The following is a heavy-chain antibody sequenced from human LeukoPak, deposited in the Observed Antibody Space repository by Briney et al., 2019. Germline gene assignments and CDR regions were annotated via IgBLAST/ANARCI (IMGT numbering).Heavy chain of an antibody. V-gene: IGHV1-69*13. J-gene: IGHJ4*02. Sequence: SVKVSCKASGYAFTGYYIHWVRQAPGQGLEWMGGIIPIFGTANYAQKFQGRVTITADESTSTAYMELSSLRSEDTAVYYCARDAPGALDYWGREPWSPSPQ. CDR2: IIPIFGTA. CDR3: ARDAPGALDY. D-gene: IGHD1-26*01. CDR1: GYAFTGYY.